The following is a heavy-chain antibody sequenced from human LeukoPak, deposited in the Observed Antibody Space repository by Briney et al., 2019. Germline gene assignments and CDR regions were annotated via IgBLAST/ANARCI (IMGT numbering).Heavy chain of an antibody. J-gene: IGHJ4*02. D-gene: IGHD5-12*01. CDR1: GGSISSYY. CDR2: IYYSGST. CDR3: ARDRGRGYSGYDC. Sequence: PSQTLSLTCTVSGGSISSYYWSWIRQPPGKGLEWIGYIYYSGSTNYNPSLKSRVTISVDTSKNQFSLRLSSVTAADTAVYYCARDRGRGYSGYDCWGQGTLVTVSS. V-gene: IGHV4-59*01.